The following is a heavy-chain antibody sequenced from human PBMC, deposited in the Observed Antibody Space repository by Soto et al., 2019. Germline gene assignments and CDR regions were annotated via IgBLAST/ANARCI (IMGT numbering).Heavy chain of an antibody. Sequence: ASVKVSCKASGYTFTSYAMHWVRQAPGQRLEWMGWINAGNGNTKYSQKFQGRVTITRDTSASTAYMELSSLRSEDTAVYYCARGSHYDFWSGYYLSDAFDIWGQGTMVTGS. V-gene: IGHV1-3*01. D-gene: IGHD3-3*01. CDR1: GYTFTSYA. CDR3: ARGSHYDFWSGYYLSDAFDI. CDR2: INAGNGNT. J-gene: IGHJ3*02.